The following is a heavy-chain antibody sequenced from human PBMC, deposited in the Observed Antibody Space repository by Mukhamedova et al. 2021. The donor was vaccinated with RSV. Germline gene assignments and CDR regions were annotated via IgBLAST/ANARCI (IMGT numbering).Heavy chain of an antibody. CDR2: GKV. D-gene: IGHD5-24*01. Sequence: GKVDYAQKFEARVTITADESTSTAYMDLSSLKSDDTAVYYCARRKTMALNQQLHFDFWGQGNLVTVSS. CDR3: ARRKTMALNQQLHFDF. J-gene: IGHJ4*02. V-gene: IGHV1-69*01.